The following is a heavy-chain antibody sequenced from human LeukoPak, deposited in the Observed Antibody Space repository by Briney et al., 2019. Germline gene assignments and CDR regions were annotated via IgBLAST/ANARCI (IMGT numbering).Heavy chain of an antibody. CDR3: AKDNGWLHEY. J-gene: IGHJ4*02. CDR1: GFTVSSNS. Sequence: GGSLRLSCTVSGFTVSSNSMSWVRQAPGKGLEWVSAISGTGDRTFYANSVQGRFTISRDNSKNSLSLQMSSLRADDTAVYYCAKDNGWLHEYWGQGTLVTVSS. CDR2: ISGTGDRT. D-gene: IGHD6-19*01. V-gene: IGHV3-23*01.